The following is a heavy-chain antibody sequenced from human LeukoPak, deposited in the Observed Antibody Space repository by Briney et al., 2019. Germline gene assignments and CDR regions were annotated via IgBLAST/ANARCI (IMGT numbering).Heavy chain of an antibody. V-gene: IGHV1-46*01. CDR3: ARGGSGVYYYYYGMDV. J-gene: IGHJ6*02. CDR2: INPSGGST. CDR1: GYTFPSYF. D-gene: IGHD3-10*01. Sequence: ASVKVSCKASGYTFPSYFMHWVRQVPGQGLEWMGIINPSGGSTNYAQNFKGRVTMTRDTSTSTVYMELKSLRSEDTAVYYCARGGSGVYYYYYGMDVWGQGTMVTVSS.